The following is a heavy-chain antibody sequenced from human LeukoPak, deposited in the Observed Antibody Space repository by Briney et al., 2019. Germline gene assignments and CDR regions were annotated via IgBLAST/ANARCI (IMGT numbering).Heavy chain of an antibody. J-gene: IGHJ1*01. V-gene: IGHV3-23*01. CDR2: ISGSGGNT. CDR3: ARASD. Sequence: GGSLRLSCAASGFAFSSYAMTWVRLPPGKGLEWVSAISGSGGNTYYADSVKGRFTISRDNAKNSLFLQMNSLRAEDTAVYYCARASDWGQGTLVTVSS. CDR1: GFAFSSYA.